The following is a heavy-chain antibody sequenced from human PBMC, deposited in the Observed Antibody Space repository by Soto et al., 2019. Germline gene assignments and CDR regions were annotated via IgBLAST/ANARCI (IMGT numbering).Heavy chain of an antibody. J-gene: IGHJ6*02. D-gene: IGHD6-13*01. CDR3: ARTAAVGKYSSGVAV. CDR1: GYSFTSYW. CDR2: IYPGDSDT. V-gene: IGHV5-51*01. Sequence: GESLKISCKGSGYSFTSYWIGWVRQMPGKGLEWMGIIYPGDSDTRYSPSFQGQVTISADKSISTAYLQWSSLKASDTAMYYCARTAAVGKYSSGVAVWAQGTTVTVPS.